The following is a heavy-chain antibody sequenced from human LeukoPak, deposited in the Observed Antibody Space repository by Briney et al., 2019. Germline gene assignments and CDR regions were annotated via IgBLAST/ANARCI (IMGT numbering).Heavy chain of an antibody. CDR1: GFTFGDYA. CDR3: TRFSYYYDSSGYYLLSEYFQH. V-gene: IGHV3-49*04. CDR2: IRSKAYGGTT. Sequence: GGSLRLSCTASGFTFGDYAMSWVRQAPGKGLEWVGFIRSKAYGGTTEYAASVKGRFTISRDDSKSIAYLQMNSLKTEDTAVYYCTRFSYYYDSSGYYLLSEYFQHWGQGTLVTVSS. J-gene: IGHJ1*01. D-gene: IGHD3-22*01.